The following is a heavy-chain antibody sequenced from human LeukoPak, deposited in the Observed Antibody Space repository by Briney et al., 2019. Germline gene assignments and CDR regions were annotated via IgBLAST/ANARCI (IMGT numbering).Heavy chain of an antibody. CDR3: ARGENLYYYGSGRKYYFDY. CDR1: GGSFSGYY. J-gene: IGHJ4*02. D-gene: IGHD3-10*01. CDR2: INHSVST. V-gene: IGHV4-34*01. Sequence: PSETLSLTCAVYGGSFSGYYWSWIRQPPGKGLEWIGEINHSVSTNYNPSLKSRVTISVDTSKNQFSLKLSSVTAADTAVYYCARGENLYYYGSGRKYYFDYWGQGTLVTVSS.